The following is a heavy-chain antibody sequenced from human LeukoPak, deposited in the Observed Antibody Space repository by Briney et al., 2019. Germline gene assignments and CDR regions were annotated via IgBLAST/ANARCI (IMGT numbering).Heavy chain of an antibody. D-gene: IGHD6-19*01. CDR1: GFSFSDYY. J-gene: IGHJ3*02. CDR2: ISSSSAYT. Sequence: GGSLRLSCAASGFSFSDYYMSWIRPAPGKGLAGVSYISSSSAYTAYPDTVKGRFTISRDNAKNSLYVQMSSLRAADTAVYYCARSAGYNSGWYAFDISGRGTMVTVSS. CDR3: ARSAGYNSGWYAFDI. V-gene: IGHV3-11*06.